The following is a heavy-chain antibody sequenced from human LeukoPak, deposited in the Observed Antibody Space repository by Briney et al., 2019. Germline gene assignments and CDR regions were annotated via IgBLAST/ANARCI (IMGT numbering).Heavy chain of an antibody. CDR3: ARHPSIAARPGYYYYMDV. J-gene: IGHJ6*03. CDR2: IYPGDSDT. D-gene: IGHD6-6*01. Sequence: GESLKISCKGSGYSFTSYWIGWVRQMPGKGLEWMGIIYPGDSDTRYSPSFQGQVTISADKSISTAYLNWSSLKASDTAMYYCARHPSIAARPGYYYYMDVLGKGTTVTVSS. V-gene: IGHV5-51*01. CDR1: GYSFTSYW.